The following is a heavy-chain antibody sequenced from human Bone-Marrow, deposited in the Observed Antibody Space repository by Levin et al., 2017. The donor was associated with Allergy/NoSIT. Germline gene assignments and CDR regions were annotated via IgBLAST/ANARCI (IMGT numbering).Heavy chain of an antibody. CDR3: ATDSDGVRGTY. J-gene: IGHJ4*02. CDR1: EFTSINSG. Sequence: PGGSLRLSCAASEFTSINSGMTWVRQAPGKGLEWVSVVFGSGDDTYYADSVKGRFTISRDHSKNTAYLQMNSLRAEDTAVYYCATDSDGVRGTYWGQGTPVTVSS. V-gene: IGHV3-23*01. CDR2: VFGSGDDT. D-gene: IGHD3-16*01.